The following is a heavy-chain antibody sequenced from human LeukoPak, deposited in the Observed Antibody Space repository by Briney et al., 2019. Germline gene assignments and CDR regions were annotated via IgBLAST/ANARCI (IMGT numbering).Heavy chain of an antibody. CDR3: AKEHRGMSFFDY. CDR1: GFTFSSFG. D-gene: IGHD2-21*01. V-gene: IGHV3-30*18. CDR2: ISYDGRNK. J-gene: IGHJ4*02. Sequence: PGGSLRLSCAASGFTFSSFGMQWVRQAPGKGLEWVAVISYDGRNKFYADSVKGRFTIPRDDPKNTLFLQMNSLRPEDTAVYYCAKEHRGMSFFDYWGQGALVTVSS.